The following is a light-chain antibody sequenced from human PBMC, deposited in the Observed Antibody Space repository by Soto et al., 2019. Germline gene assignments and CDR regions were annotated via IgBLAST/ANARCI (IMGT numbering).Light chain of an antibody. CDR1: QTISSW. Sequence: DIQMTQSPSTLSASVGDRVTITCRASQTISSWLAWYQQKLGKAPKLLIYKASSLEGGVPSRFSGSGSGTEFTLTISSLQPDDSATYYCQKYNGTFGQGTKVEVK. CDR3: QKYNGT. CDR2: KAS. V-gene: IGKV1-5*03. J-gene: IGKJ1*01.